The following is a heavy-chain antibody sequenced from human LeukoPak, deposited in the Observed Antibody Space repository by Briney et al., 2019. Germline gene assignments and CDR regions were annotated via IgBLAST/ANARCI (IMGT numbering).Heavy chain of an antibody. D-gene: IGHD3-16*01. V-gene: IGHV4-59*01. CDR3: ARDGGATRIYFDY. J-gene: IGHJ4*02. CDR2: IYYSGST. Sequence: PSETLSLTCTVSGGSISSYYWSWIRQPPGKGLEWIGYIYYSGSTNYNPSLKSRVTISVDTSKNQFSLKLSSVTAADTAVYYCARDGGATRIYFDYWGQGTLVTVSP. CDR1: GGSISSYY.